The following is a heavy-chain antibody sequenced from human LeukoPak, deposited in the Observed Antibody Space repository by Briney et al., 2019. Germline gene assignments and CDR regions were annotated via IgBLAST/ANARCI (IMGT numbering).Heavy chain of an antibody. D-gene: IGHD6-19*01. V-gene: IGHV3-23*01. Sequence: PGGSLRLSCAASGFTFSSYAMNWVRQAPGKGLEWVSAISGSGGSTYYADSVKGRFTISRDNSKNTLYLQMNSLRAEDTAVYYCAEDRRSSGWHWFDYWGQGTLVTVSS. CDR1: GFTFSSYA. CDR2: ISGSGGST. CDR3: AEDRRSSGWHWFDY. J-gene: IGHJ4*02.